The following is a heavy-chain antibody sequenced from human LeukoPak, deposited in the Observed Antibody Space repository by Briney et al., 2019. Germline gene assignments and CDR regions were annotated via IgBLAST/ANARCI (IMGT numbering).Heavy chain of an antibody. CDR1: GGSISSYY. D-gene: IGHD3-22*01. Sequence: PSETLSLTCTVSGGSISSYYWSWIRQPPGKGLEWIGYIYYSGSTNYNPSLKSRVTISVDTSKNQFSLKLSSVTAADTAVYYCARDGGRDYYDSSGHYYYYGMDVWGQGTTVTVSS. CDR3: ARDGGRDYYDSSGHYYYYGMDV. V-gene: IGHV4-59*01. CDR2: IYYSGST. J-gene: IGHJ6*02.